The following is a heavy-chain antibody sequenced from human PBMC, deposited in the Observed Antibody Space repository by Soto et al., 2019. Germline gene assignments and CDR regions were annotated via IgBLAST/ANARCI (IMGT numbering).Heavy chain of an antibody. D-gene: IGHD1-26*01. CDR1: GFTFSSYG. CDR2: ISNDGIKK. CDR3: AKSPQWVAKGGMDV. V-gene: IGHV3-30*18. Sequence: QVQLVESGGGVVQPGGSLRLSCAASGFTFSSYGVHRVRQAPGKGLEWVAVISNDGIKKNYGEAAKGRFTISRDNSKNTLYLQMNSLRTEDTAVYYCAKSPQWVAKGGMDVWGQGTTVTVSS. J-gene: IGHJ6*02.